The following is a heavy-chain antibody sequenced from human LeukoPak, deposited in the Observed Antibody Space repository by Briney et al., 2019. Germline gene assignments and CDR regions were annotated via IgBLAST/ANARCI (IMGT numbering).Heavy chain of an antibody. CDR1: GGSFSGYY. D-gene: IGHD2-2*01. CDR2: IIHSGST. J-gene: IGHJ6*02. V-gene: IGHV4-34*12. Sequence: SETLSLTCAVYGGSFSGYYWSWIRQPPGKGLEWIGEIIHSGSTNYNPSLKSRVTISVDTSKNQFSLKLSSVTAADTAVYYCTSRTYYYGMDVWGQGTTVTVSS. CDR3: TSRTYYYGMDV.